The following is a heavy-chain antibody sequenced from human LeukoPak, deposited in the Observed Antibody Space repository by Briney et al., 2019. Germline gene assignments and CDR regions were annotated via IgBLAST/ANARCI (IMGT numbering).Heavy chain of an antibody. CDR3: ARSRGYCSDGSCYDFDY. V-gene: IGHV5-51*01. J-gene: IGHJ4*02. Sequence: GESLKISCKGSGYRFTNYWIGWVRQMPGKGLEWMGIIEPSDSDTRYSPSFQGQVTISADKSISTAYLQWSSLKASDTAMYYCARSRGYCSDGSCYDFDYWGQGTLVTVSS. CDR2: IEPSDSDT. CDR1: GYRFTNYW. D-gene: IGHD2-15*01.